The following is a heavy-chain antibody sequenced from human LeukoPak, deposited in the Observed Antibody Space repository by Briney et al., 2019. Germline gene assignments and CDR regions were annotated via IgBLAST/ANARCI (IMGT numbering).Heavy chain of an antibody. CDR2: IYYSGST. J-gene: IGHJ4*02. Sequence: SETLSLTCTAPGGSISSYYWSWIRQPPGKGLEWIGYIYYSGSTNYNPSLKSRVTISVDTSKNQFSLKLSSVTAADTAVYYCAREKYRGVIDYWGQGTLVTVSS. D-gene: IGHD3-10*01. V-gene: IGHV4-59*01. CDR3: AREKYRGVIDY. CDR1: GGSISSYY.